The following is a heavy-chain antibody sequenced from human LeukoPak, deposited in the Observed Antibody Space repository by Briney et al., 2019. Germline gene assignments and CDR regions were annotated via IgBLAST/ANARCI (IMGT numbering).Heavy chain of an antibody. CDR1: GFTFSTST. J-gene: IGHJ5*02. D-gene: IGHD1-14*01. V-gene: IGHV3-21*01. CDR2: ISGSSDYM. Sequence: PGGSLRLSCAASGFTFSTSTMNWVRQAPGKELEWVSSISGSSDYMYYADSVKGRFTISRDNAKNSLYLQMNSLRAEDTAVYYCVRIPNNAGFPNWFDPWGQGTLVTVSS. CDR3: VRIPNNAGFPNWFDP.